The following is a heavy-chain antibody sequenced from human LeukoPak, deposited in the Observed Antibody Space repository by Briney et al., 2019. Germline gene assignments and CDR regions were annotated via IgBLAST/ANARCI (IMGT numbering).Heavy chain of an antibody. Sequence: GASVKVSCKASGGTFSSYAISWVRQAPGQGLEWMGGIIPIFGTANYAQKFQGRVTITADESTSTAYMELSSLRSEDTAVYYCARGRRGDFWSGYYGQTTTYYYYYYMDVWGKGTTVTVSS. CDR3: ARGRRGDFWSGYYGQTTTYYYYYYMDV. CDR2: IIPIFGTA. V-gene: IGHV1-69*01. J-gene: IGHJ6*03. D-gene: IGHD3-3*01. CDR1: GGTFSSYA.